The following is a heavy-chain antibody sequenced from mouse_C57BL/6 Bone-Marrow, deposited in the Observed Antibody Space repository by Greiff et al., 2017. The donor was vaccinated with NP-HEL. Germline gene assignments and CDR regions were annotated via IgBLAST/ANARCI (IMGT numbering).Heavy chain of an antibody. D-gene: IGHD3-2*02. V-gene: IGHV5-17*01. CDR1: GFTFSDYG. CDR3: AKTAQARYYAMDY. CDR2: LSSGSSTI. J-gene: IGHJ4*01. Sequence: EVQLVESGGGLVKPGGSLKLSCAASGFTFSDYGMHWVRQAPEKGLEWVAYLSSGSSTIYYADTVKGRFTISRDNAKNTLFLQMTSLRSEDTAMYYCAKTAQARYYAMDYWGQGTSVTVSS.